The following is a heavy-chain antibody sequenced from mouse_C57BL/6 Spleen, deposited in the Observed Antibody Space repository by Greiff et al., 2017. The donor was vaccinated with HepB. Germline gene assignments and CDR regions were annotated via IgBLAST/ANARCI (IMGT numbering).Heavy chain of an antibody. CDR1: GYTFTSYW. D-gene: IGHD1-1*01. J-gene: IGHJ2*01. V-gene: IGHV1-59*01. CDR3: ARGRRRYYDFDY. CDR2: IDPSDSYT. Sequence: QVQLQQPGAELVRPGTSVKLSCKASGYTFTSYWMHWVKQRPGQGLEWIGVIDPSDSYTNYNQKFKGKATLTVDTSSSTAYMQLSSLTSEDSAVYYCARGRRRYYDFDYWGQGTTLTVSS.